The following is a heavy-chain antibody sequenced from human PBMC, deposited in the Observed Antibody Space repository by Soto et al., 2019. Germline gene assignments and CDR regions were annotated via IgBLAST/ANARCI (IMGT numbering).Heavy chain of an antibody. V-gene: IGHV4-39*01. CDR2: IYYSGST. CDR3: ARRTTTVTTQIDY. CDR1: GGSISSSSYY. Sequence: SETLSLTCTVSGGSISSSSYYWGWIRQPPGKGLEWIGSIYYSGSTYYNPSLKSRVTISVDTSKNQFSLKLSSVTAADTAVYYCARRTTTVTTQIDYWGQGTLVTVSS. D-gene: IGHD4-17*01. J-gene: IGHJ4*02.